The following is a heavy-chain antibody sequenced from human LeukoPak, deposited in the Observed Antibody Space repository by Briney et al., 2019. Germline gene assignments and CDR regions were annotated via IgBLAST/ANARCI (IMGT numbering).Heavy chain of an antibody. V-gene: IGHV4-34*01. D-gene: IGHD6-13*01. CDR3: ARRIAAAGNRDPHYFHY. CDR2: INHIVST. Sequence: SQTLSLTCAVYGASFNGYYWSWIRQPPGKWLEWIGEINHIVSTNYNPSLKSRVTLSVDTSKNQFSLKLSSVTAAGTAVYYCARRIAAAGNRDPHYFHYWGQGTLVTVSS. CDR1: GASFNGYY. J-gene: IGHJ4*02.